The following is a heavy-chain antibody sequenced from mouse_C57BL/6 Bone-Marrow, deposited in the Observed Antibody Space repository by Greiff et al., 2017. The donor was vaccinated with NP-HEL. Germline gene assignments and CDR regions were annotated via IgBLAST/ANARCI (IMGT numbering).Heavy chain of an antibody. Sequence: EVQGVESGPELVKPGASVKISCKASGYSFTGYYMNWVKQSPEKSLEWIGEINPSTGGTTYNQKFKAKATLTVDKSSSTAYMQLKSLTSEDSAVYYCARGLWLRRDYWGQGTTLTVCS. CDR3: ARGLWLRRDY. CDR2: INPSTGGT. J-gene: IGHJ2*01. V-gene: IGHV1-42*01. D-gene: IGHD2-2*01. CDR1: GYSFTGYY.